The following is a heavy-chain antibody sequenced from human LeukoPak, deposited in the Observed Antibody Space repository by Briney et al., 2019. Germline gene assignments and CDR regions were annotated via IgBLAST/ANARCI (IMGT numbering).Heavy chain of an antibody. D-gene: IGHD3-9*01. CDR1: GGSISSSNFY. J-gene: IGHJ4*02. CDR2: IYYSGST. Sequence: SETLSLTCTVSGGSISSSNFYWGWIRQSPGKGLEWLGSIYYSGSTYYNPSLKRRVTISVDTSKNQLSLKLNSVTAADTAVYYCARHLRYLDSVPDFDYWGQGTLVTVSS. CDR3: ARHLRYLDSVPDFDY. V-gene: IGHV4-39*01.